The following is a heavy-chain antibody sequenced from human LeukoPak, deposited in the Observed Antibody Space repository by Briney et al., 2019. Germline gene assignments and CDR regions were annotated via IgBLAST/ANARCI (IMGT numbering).Heavy chain of an antibody. CDR1: GYTFTGYY. CDR3: ARDQGSSWPNWFDP. Sequence: ASVKVSCKASGYTFTGYYMHWVRQAPGQGLEWMGWINPNSGGTNYAQKFQGRVTMTRDTSISTAYMELSRLRSDDTAAYYCARDQGSSWPNWFDPWGQGTLVTVSS. D-gene: IGHD6-13*01. CDR2: INPNSGGT. J-gene: IGHJ5*02. V-gene: IGHV1-2*02.